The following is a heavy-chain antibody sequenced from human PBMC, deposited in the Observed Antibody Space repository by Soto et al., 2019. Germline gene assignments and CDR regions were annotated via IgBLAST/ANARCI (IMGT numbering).Heavy chain of an antibody. Sequence: EVQLVESGGGFVQPGGSLRLSCAASGFTFGSYWMHWVRQTPGEGLVGVSRINPDASYTDYADSVEGRFTISRDNAKSTLYVELKTLRAEDTGIYYCARPKATAYSACDVWGQGTKVTVSS. CDR2: INPDASYT. V-gene: IGHV3-74*01. D-gene: IGHD2-21*01. CDR3: ARPKATAYSACDV. CDR1: GFTFGSYW. J-gene: IGHJ3*01.